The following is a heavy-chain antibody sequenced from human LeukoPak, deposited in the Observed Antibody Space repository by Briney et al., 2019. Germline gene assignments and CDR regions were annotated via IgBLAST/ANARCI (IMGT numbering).Heavy chain of an antibody. Sequence: PSETLSLTCTVSGGSISSYYWSWVRQPAGKGLEWIGRIYTSGSTNYNPSLKSRVTISVDTSKNQFSLKLSSVTAADTAVYYCARDRDGYNYGDAFDIWGQGTMVTVSS. J-gene: IGHJ3*02. V-gene: IGHV4-4*07. CDR1: GGSISSYY. CDR3: ARDRDGYNYGDAFDI. D-gene: IGHD5-24*01. CDR2: IYTSGST.